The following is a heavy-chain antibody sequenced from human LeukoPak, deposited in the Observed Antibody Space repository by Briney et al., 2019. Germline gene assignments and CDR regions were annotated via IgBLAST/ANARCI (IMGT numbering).Heavy chain of an antibody. J-gene: IGHJ6*03. CDR2: IFYSGST. CDR1: GGSISTSNYY. V-gene: IGHV4-39*07. D-gene: IGHD3-3*01. CDR3: ARVESSQAPGFTLFRTYYMDV. Sequence: SETLSLTCTVSGGSISTSNYYWGWIRQPPGKGLEWIGNIFYSGSTYYSPSLKSRVTISLDTSRNQFSLKLTSVTPEDTAVYYCARVESSQAPGFTLFRTYYMDVWGKGTTVTVSS.